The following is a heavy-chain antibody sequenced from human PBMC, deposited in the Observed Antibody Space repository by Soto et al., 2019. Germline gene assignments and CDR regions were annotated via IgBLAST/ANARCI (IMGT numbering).Heavy chain of an antibody. CDR1: GGTFSSYA. Sequence: GASVKVSCKASGGTFSSYAISWVRQAPGQGLEWMGGIIPIFGTANYAQKFQGRVTITADKSTSTAYMELSSLISEDTAVYYCARDARSYSSSWYVHYGMDVWGQGTTVTVSS. D-gene: IGHD6-13*01. CDR2: IIPIFGTA. J-gene: IGHJ6*02. V-gene: IGHV1-69*06. CDR3: ARDARSYSSSWYVHYGMDV.